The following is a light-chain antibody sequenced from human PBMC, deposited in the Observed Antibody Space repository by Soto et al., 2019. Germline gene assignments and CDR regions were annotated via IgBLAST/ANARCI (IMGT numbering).Light chain of an antibody. CDR2: DVS. CDR1: SSDVGAYDY. J-gene: IGLJ3*02. V-gene: IGLV2-14*01. Sequence: QSVLTQPASVSGSPGQSIAISCTGTSSDVGAYDYVSWHQQHPGRAPKLMIYDVSNRPSGASNRFSGSKSGNTASLTISGLQPEDEADYYCSSYTSSNSGVFGGGTKLTVL. CDR3: SSYTSSNSGV.